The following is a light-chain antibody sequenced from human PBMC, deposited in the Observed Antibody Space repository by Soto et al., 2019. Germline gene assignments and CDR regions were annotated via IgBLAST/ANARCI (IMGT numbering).Light chain of an antibody. CDR1: ESISNW. CDR2: DAS. J-gene: IGKJ2*01. CDR3: QQYKSYSYT. V-gene: IGKV1-5*01. Sequence: DIQMTQSPSILSASVGDRVAITCRANESISNWLAWYQQKPGKAPQVLIYDASRLESGVPVRFSGSGSGTEFTLTISSLQPDDLATYCCQQYKSYSYTFGQGTNLEI.